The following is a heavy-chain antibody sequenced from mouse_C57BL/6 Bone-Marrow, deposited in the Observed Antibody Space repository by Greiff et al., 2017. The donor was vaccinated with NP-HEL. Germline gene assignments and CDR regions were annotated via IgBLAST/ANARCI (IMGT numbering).Heavy chain of an antibody. J-gene: IGHJ2*01. CDR2: ISDGGSYT. CDR1: GFTFSSYA. Sequence: EVKLMESGGGLVKPGGSLKLSCAASGFTFSSYAMSWVRQTPEKRLEWVATISDGGSYTYYPDNVKGRFTISRDNAKNNLYLQMSHLKSEDTAMYYCARGYYGNYVDYWGQGTTLTVSS. V-gene: IGHV5-4*03. CDR3: ARGYYGNYVDY. D-gene: IGHD2-1*01.